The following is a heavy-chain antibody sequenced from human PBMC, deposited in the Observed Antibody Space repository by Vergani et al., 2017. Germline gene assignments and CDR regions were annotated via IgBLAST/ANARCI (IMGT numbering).Heavy chain of an antibody. CDR2: IRYDGSNK. V-gene: IGHV3-30*02. CDR3: VSDGSGSYRLAY. J-gene: IGHJ4*02. Sequence: QVQLVESGGGVVQPGGSLILSCAASGFTFSSYGMHWVRQAPGKGLEWVAFIRYDGSNKYYADSVKGRFTISRDNSKNTLYLQMNSLRAEDTAVYYCVSDGSGSYRLAYWGQGTLVTVSS. CDR1: GFTFSSYG. D-gene: IGHD3-10*01.